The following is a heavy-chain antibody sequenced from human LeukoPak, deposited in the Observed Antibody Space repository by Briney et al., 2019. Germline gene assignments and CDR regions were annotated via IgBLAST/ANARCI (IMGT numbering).Heavy chain of an antibody. V-gene: IGHV3-21*01. J-gene: IGHJ4*02. CDR3: AREVYYYDSSGYYYSVEDY. CDR2: ISSSSSHI. D-gene: IGHD3-22*01. CDR1: GFTFSSYS. Sequence: GGSLRLSCAASGFTFSSYSMNWVRQAPGKGLEWVSSISSSSSHIYYADSVKGRFTISRDNAKNSLYLQMNSLRAEDTAVYYCAREVYYYDSSGYYYSVEDYWGQGTLLTVSS.